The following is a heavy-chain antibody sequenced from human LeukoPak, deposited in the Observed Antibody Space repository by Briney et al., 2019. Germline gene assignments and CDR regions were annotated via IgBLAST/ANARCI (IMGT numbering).Heavy chain of an antibody. V-gene: IGHV1-69*05. D-gene: IGHD3-10*01. CDR1: GGTFSSYA. CDR3: ARDSKYYYGSGSLDY. J-gene: IGHJ4*02. CDR2: IIPIFGTA. Sequence: SVKVSCKASGGTFSSYAISWVRQAPGQGLEWMGRIIPIFGTANYAQKFQGRVTITTDESTSTAYMELGSLRSEDTAVYYCARDSKYYYGSGSLDYWGQGTLVTVSS.